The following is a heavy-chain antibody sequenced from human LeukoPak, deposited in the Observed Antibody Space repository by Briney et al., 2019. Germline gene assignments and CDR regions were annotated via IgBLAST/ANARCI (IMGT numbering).Heavy chain of an antibody. V-gene: IGHV1-69*04. Sequence: ASVKVSCKASGGTFSSYAISWVRQAPRQGLEWMGRIIPIFGIANYAQKFQGRVTITADKSTSTAYMELSSLRSEDTAVYYCARDSYYDSSGARYYFDYWGQGTLVTVSS. J-gene: IGHJ4*02. CDR1: GGTFSSYA. CDR2: IIPIFGIA. D-gene: IGHD3-22*01. CDR3: ARDSYYDSSGARYYFDY.